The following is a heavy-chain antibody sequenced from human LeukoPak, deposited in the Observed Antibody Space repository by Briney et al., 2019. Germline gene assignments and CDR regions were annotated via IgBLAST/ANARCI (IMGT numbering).Heavy chain of an antibody. CDR2: ISGSGSFI. J-gene: IGHJ3*02. Sequence: PGGSLRLSCAAPGFMFSNYSINWVRQAPGKGLEWVSFISGSGSFIYYADSVKGRFTISRDNAKNSLYLQMSSLRVEDTAVYYCARGRISSRPYWIDAFDIWGQGTMVTVSS. CDR3: ARGRISSRPYWIDAFDI. D-gene: IGHD6-6*01. V-gene: IGHV3-21*01. CDR1: GFMFSNYS.